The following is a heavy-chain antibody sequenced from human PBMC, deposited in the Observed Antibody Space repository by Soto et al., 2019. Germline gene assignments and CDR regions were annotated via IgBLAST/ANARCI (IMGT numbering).Heavy chain of an antibody. CDR3: AREFDNKSKHSSGWYDDF. D-gene: IGHD6-19*01. CDR1: GYTFSSYG. J-gene: IGHJ4*02. CDR2: ISGYSGHT. Sequence: QVQLVQSGAEVKKPGASVKVSCKASGYTFSSYGISWVRQAPGQGLEWMGWISGYSGHTYYVQKSQGRVTMTPDTATNTVYMELRILRSADTAVYYCAREFDNKSKHSSGWYDDFWGQGTLVTVSS. V-gene: IGHV1-18*01.